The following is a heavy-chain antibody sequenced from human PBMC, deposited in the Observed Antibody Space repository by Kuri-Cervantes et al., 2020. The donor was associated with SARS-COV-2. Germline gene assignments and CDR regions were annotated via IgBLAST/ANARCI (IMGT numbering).Heavy chain of an antibody. Sequence: SQTLSLTCAVYGGSFSGYYWSWIRQPPGKGLEWIGEINHSGSTSYNPSLKSRVTISVDTSKNQFSLKLSSVAAADTAVYYCASPVTCSGGSCYDRGAFDIWGQGTMVTVSS. CDR1: GGSFSGYY. D-gene: IGHD2-15*01. CDR3: ASPVTCSGGSCYDRGAFDI. J-gene: IGHJ3*02. V-gene: IGHV4-34*01. CDR2: INHSGST.